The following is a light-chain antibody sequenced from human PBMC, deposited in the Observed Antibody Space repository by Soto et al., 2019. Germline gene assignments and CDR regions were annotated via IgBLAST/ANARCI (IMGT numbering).Light chain of an antibody. Sequence: EIVLTQSPGTLSLSPGERATLSCRASQSVSSSYLAWYQQKPGQAPRLLIYGASNRATGIPARFSGSGSGTEFTLTISSLQSEDFAVYYCQKYNNWPPITFGQGTRLEIK. J-gene: IGKJ5*01. CDR2: GAS. CDR3: QKYNNWPPIT. CDR1: QSVSSS. V-gene: IGKV3-15*01.